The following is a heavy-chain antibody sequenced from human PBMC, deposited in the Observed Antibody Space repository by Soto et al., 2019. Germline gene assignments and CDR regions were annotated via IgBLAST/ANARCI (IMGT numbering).Heavy chain of an antibody. CDR2: IYNSGST. Sequence: SETLSLTCTVSGGSIISGDYYWSWIRQPPGKGLEWIGYIYNSGSTHYNPSLRSRVTISVDTSKNQFSLKLRSVTAADTAVYYCASMGYHYGSGSYPLDYWGQGTLVTVSS. CDR3: ASMGYHYGSGSYPLDY. J-gene: IGHJ4*02. CDR1: GGSIISGDYY. V-gene: IGHV4-30-4*08. D-gene: IGHD3-10*01.